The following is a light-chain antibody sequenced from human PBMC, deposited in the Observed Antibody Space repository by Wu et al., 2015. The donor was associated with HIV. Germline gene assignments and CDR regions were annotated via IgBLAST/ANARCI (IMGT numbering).Light chain of an antibody. CDR2: DAS. CDR3: QQGRNWPLT. Sequence: DTLLTQSPGTLSLSPGERATLSCRASQSVTSNYLAWYQQKRGQAPRLLIHDASNRATGIPARFSGSGSGTDFSLTISSLEPEDFAVYYCQQGRNWPLTFGQGTRLEIK. V-gene: IGKV3D-20*02. J-gene: IGKJ5*01. CDR1: QSVTSNY.